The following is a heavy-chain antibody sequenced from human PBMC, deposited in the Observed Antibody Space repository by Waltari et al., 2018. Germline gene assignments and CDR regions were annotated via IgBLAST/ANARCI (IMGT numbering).Heavy chain of an antibody. CDR1: GYTFTKYS. D-gene: IGHD3-3*01. J-gene: IGHJ4*02. Sequence: QVYLVQSGAEVKKPGASVKVSCKASGYTFTKYSMHWVRQAPGKGLEWMGWIHGGNGKTKYAKKFQDRLTSSKDTSATTVYMELSSLTSEDTAVYYCAKTQYDFWSAYFDYWGQGTLVTVSS. V-gene: IGHV1-3*01. CDR3: AKTQYDFWSAYFDY. CDR2: IHGGNGKT.